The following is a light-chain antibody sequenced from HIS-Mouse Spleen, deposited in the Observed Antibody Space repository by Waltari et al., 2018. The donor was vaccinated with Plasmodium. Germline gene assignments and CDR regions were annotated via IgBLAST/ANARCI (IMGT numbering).Light chain of an antibody. CDR2: EDS. Sequence: SYELTQPPSVSVSPGQTARITCSGDALPKKYASWYQQKSGQAPVLVIYEDSKRPSGIPERFSGSSSGRMATLTISGAQVEDEADYYCYSTDSSGNHRVFGGGTKLTVL. V-gene: IGLV3-10*01. CDR3: YSTDSSGNHRV. J-gene: IGLJ3*02. CDR1: ALPKKY.